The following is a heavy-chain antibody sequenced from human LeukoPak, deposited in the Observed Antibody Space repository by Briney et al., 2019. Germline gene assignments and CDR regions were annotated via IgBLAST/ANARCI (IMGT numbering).Heavy chain of an antibody. D-gene: IGHD4-17*01. CDR2: ISYDGSNK. J-gene: IGHJ4*02. Sequence: GGSLRLSCAASGFTFSSYGMHWVRQAPGKGLEWVAVISYDGSNKYYVDSVKGRFTISRDNSKNTLYLQMNSLRAEDTAVYYCAKDYGDYHFDYWGQGTLVTVSS. CDR1: GFTFSSYG. V-gene: IGHV3-30*18. CDR3: AKDYGDYHFDY.